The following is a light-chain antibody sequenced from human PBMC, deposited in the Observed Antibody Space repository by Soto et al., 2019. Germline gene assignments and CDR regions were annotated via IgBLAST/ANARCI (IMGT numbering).Light chain of an antibody. J-gene: IGKJ1*01. CDR3: QQYNNWPSWT. Sequence: ILMTQSPATLSVSPGERATLSCRASQSVSNNLAWYQQKPGQAPRLLIYDASTRATGIPARFSGSGSGTEFTLTISGLQSEDLAVYYSQQYNNWPSWTFGQGTKVEIK. CDR2: DAS. V-gene: IGKV3-15*01. CDR1: QSVSNN.